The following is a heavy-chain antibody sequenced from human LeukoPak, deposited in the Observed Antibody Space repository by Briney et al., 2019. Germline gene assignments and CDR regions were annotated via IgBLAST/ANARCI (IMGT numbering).Heavy chain of an antibody. Sequence: MSSETLSLTCTVSGGSISSGGYYWSWIRQHPGKGLEWIGYIYNSGGTCYNPSLKSRVTISVDTSKNQFSLKLSSVTAADTAVYYCANFGNSYGFNYWGQGTLVTVSS. J-gene: IGHJ4*02. CDR2: IYNSGGT. V-gene: IGHV4-31*03. D-gene: IGHD5-18*01. CDR1: GGSISSGGYY. CDR3: ANFGNSYGFNY.